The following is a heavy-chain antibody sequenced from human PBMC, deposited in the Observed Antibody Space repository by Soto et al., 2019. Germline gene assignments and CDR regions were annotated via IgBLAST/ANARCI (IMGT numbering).Heavy chain of an antibody. CDR3: ARETLPDSSSWGNYYYYGMDV. CDR2: MNPNSGNT. Sequence: ASVKVSCKASGYTFTSYDINWVRQATGQGLEWMGWMNPNSGNTGYAQKFQGRVTMTRSTSISTAYMELSSLRSEDTAVYYCARETLPDSSSWGNYYYYGMDVWGQGTTVTVSS. V-gene: IGHV1-8*01. J-gene: IGHJ6*02. D-gene: IGHD6-13*01. CDR1: GYTFTSYD.